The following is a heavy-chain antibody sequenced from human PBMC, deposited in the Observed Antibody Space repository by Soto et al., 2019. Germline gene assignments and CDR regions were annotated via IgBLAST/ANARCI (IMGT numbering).Heavy chain of an antibody. CDR2: IYYSGST. Sequence: QVQLQESGPGLVKPSQTLSLTCAVSGGSISSGGYYWSWIRQHPGKGLEWIGYIYYSGSTYYNPSLKRRVTISVDTSKNKFTLKLSSVTATDTAVYYCARHITETSSGGNGYSGRWFDHWGQGTLVTVST. CDR1: GGSISSGGYY. V-gene: IGHV4-31*11. CDR3: ARHITETSSGGNGYSGRWFDH. D-gene: IGHD2-15*01. J-gene: IGHJ5*02.